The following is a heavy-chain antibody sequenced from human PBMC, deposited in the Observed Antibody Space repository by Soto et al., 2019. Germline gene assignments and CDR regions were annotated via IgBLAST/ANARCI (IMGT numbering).Heavy chain of an antibody. V-gene: IGHV3-30-3*01. CDR2: ISYDGSNK. CDR1: GFTFSIYA. CDR3: ARGGLRFLEWLLNYYYYGMDV. J-gene: IGHJ6*02. Sequence: PVGSLRLSCAASGFTFSIYAMHWVRHAPGKGLEWVAVISYDGSNKYYADSVKGRFTISRDNSKNTLYLQMNSLRAEDTAVYYCARGGLRFLEWLLNYYYYGMDVWGQGTTVTVSS. D-gene: IGHD3-3*01.